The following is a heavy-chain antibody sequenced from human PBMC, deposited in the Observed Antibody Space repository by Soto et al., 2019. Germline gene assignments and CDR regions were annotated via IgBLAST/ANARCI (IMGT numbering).Heavy chain of an antibody. J-gene: IGHJ5*02. V-gene: IGHV4-61*01. Sequence: QVQLQESGPGLVKPSETLSLTCTVSGGSVSSGSYYWSWIRQPPGKGLEWIGYIYYSGSTNYNPSLKSRVTMSVDTSKNQFSLKLSSVTAADTAVYYCAREGSRGYVGWFDPWGQGTLVTVSS. CDR2: IYYSGST. D-gene: IGHD3-22*01. CDR1: GGSVSSGSYY. CDR3: AREGSRGYVGWFDP.